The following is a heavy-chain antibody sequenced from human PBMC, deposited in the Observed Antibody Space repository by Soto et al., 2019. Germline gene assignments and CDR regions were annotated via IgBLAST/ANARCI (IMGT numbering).Heavy chain of an antibody. CDR1: GFTFRSYA. CDR2: ITNSGGHT. CDR3: AKVADMVPTISRFDP. J-gene: IGHJ5*02. Sequence: GGSLRLSCAASGFTFRSYAMNWVRQAPGKGLEWVSAITNSGGHTYYADSVKGRFTISRDNSKNTLYLQMNSLRAEDTALYYCAKVADMVPTISRFDPWGQGTLVTVSS. V-gene: IGHV3-23*01. D-gene: IGHD5-12*01.